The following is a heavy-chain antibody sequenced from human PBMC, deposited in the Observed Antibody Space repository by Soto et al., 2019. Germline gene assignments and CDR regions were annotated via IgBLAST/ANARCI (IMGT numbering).Heavy chain of an antibody. CDR1: GYTFTSYA. D-gene: IGHD5-12*01. Sequence: GASVKVSCKASGYTFTSYAMHWVRQAPGQGLEWMGWISTYNGDTNYAQTFQGRVTMTTDTSTSTVHMEVRSLRSDDTAVYYCAREGVAPYYYYGMDVWRQGTPVTV. CDR2: ISTYNGDT. CDR3: AREGVAPYYYYGMDV. J-gene: IGHJ6*02. V-gene: IGHV1-18*01.